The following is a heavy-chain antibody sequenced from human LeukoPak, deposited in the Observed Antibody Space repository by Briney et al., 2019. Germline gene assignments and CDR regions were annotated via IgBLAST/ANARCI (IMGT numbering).Heavy chain of an antibody. J-gene: IGHJ6*03. Sequence: GGSLRLSCAASGFTFDDYAMHWVRQAPGKGPEWVSGISWNSGSIGYADSVKGRFTISRDNAKNSLYLQMNSLRAEDTALYYCAKDGASAVYYYYYMDVWGKGTTVTVSS. CDR2: ISWNSGSI. CDR1: GFTFDDYA. D-gene: IGHD2-2*01. CDR3: AKDGASAVYYYYYMDV. V-gene: IGHV3-9*01.